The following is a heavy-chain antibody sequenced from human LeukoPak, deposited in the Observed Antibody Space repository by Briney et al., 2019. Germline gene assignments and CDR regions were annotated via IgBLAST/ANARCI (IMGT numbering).Heavy chain of an antibody. Sequence: ASVKVSCKASGYTFTSYGISWVRQAPGQGLEWMGWISAYNGNTNYAQKLQGRVTMTTDTSTSTAYMELRSLRSDDTAVYYCARVDPLTVSRYFTRQWWFDPWGQGTLVTVSS. CDR2: ISAYNGNT. J-gene: IGHJ5*02. CDR3: ARVDPLTVSRYFTRQWWFDP. CDR1: GYTFTSYG. V-gene: IGHV1-18*01. D-gene: IGHD3-16*02.